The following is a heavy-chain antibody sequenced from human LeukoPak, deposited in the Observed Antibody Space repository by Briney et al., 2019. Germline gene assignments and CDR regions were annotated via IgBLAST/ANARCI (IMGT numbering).Heavy chain of an antibody. CDR1: GGSISSSSYY. J-gene: IGHJ5*02. CDR2: IYYSGST. Sequence: PSETLSLTCTVSGGSISSSSYYWGWIRQPPGKGLEWIGSIYYSGSTYYNSSLKSRVTISVDTSKNQFSLKLSSVTAADTAVYYCARAVRIVVVVAGGTGNWFDPWGQGTLVTVSS. CDR3: ARAVRIVVVVAGGTGNWFDP. V-gene: IGHV4-39*07. D-gene: IGHD2-15*01.